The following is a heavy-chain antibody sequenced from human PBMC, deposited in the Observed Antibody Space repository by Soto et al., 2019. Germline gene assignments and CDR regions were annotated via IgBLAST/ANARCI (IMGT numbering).Heavy chain of an antibody. CDR3: AKVGRANWNFDH. CDR1: GGTFSSYA. V-gene: IGHV1-2*02. J-gene: IGHJ4*02. CDR2: INPNSGDT. Sequence: ASVKVSCKASGGTFSSYAISWVRQAPGQGLEWMGWINPNSGDTKYAQKFEGRVTMTSDTSTAYMDLSRLRSDDTALYYCAKVGRANWNFDHWGQGTLVTVSS. D-gene: IGHD1-20*01.